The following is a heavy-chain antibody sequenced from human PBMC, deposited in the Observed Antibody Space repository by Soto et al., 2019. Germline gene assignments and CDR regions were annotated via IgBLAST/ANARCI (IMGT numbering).Heavy chain of an antibody. CDR1: GFTFSSYG. D-gene: IGHD3-9*01. CDR2: ISYDGSNK. J-gene: IGHJ3*02. V-gene: IGHV3-30*03. Sequence: GGSLRLSCAASGFTFSSYGMHWVRQAPGKGLEWVAVISYDGSNKYYADTVKGRFTISRDNSKNTLYLQMNSLRAEDTAVYYCARDADILTGSVAFDIWGQGT. CDR3: ARDADILTGSVAFDI.